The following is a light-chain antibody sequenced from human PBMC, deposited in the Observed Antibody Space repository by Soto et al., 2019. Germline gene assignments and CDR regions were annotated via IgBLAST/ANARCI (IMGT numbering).Light chain of an antibody. V-gene: IGLV1-51*01. Sequence: QSVLTQPPSVSAAPGQKVTISCSGSSSNIGDNYVSWYQHLPGTAPKLLIYDNNKRPSGIPDRFSGSRSGTSATLGITGLQTGDEADYYCGTWDSSPGAGRVFGGGTKLTVL. CDR1: SSNIGDNY. CDR3: GTWDSSPGAGRV. J-gene: IGLJ2*01. CDR2: DNN.